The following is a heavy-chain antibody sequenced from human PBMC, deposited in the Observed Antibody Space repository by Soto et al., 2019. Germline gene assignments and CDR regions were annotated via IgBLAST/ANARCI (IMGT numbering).Heavy chain of an antibody. CDR3: ARGAYCSSTSCQPPPRFDY. Sequence: SETLSLTCAVSGGSISSGGYYWSWIRQHPGKGLEWIGYIYYSGSTYYNPSLKSRVTISVDTSKNQFSLKLSSVTAADTAVYYCARGAYCSSTSCQPPPRFDYWGQGTLVTVSS. J-gene: IGHJ4*02. V-gene: IGHV4-31*11. CDR2: IYYSGST. D-gene: IGHD2-2*01. CDR1: GGSISSGGYY.